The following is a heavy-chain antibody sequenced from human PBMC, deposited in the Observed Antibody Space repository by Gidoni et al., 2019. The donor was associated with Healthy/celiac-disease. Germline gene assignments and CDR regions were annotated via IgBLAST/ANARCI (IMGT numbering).Heavy chain of an antibody. CDR3: ARDLSGSGSSSDAFDI. CDR2: IIPIFGTA. Sequence: QVQLVQSGAEVKKPASSLKVSCKASGVTVSSYAISWVRQAPGQGLEWMGGIIPIFGTANYAQKFQGRVTITADESTSTAYMELSSLRSEDTAVYYCARDLSGSGSSSDAFDIWGQGTMVTVSS. D-gene: IGHD3-10*01. V-gene: IGHV1-69*01. J-gene: IGHJ3*02. CDR1: GVTVSSYA.